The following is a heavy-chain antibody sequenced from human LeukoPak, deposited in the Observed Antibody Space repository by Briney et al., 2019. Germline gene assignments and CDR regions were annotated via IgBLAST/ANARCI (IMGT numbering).Heavy chain of an antibody. V-gene: IGHV3-30*18. CDR3: AKDLNYGSGSYYNS. D-gene: IGHD3-10*01. CDR1: GFTFSSYG. Sequence: GGSLRLSSAASGFTFSSYGMHWVRQAPGKGLEWVAVISYDGSNKYYADSVKGRFTVSRDNSKNTLYLQMNSLRAEDTAVYYCAKDLNYGSGSYYNSWGQGTLVTVSS. CDR2: ISYDGSNK. J-gene: IGHJ4*02.